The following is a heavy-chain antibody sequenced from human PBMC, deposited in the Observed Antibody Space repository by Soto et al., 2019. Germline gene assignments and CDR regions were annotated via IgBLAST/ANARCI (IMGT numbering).Heavy chain of an antibody. Sequence: TGGSLRLSCAASGFTFSSYGMHWVRQAPGKGLEWVAVIWYDGSNKYYAGSVKGRFTISRDNSKNTLYLQMNSLRAEDTAVYYCARPYCSGGSCPASYYYYGMDVWGQGTKVTVSS. D-gene: IGHD2-15*01. V-gene: IGHV3-33*01. CDR3: ARPYCSGGSCPASYYYYGMDV. CDR1: GFTFSSYG. J-gene: IGHJ6*02. CDR2: IWYDGSNK.